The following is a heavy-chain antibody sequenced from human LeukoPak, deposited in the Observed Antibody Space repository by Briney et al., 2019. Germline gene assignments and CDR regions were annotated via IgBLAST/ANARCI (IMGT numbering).Heavy chain of an antibody. Sequence: ASVKVSCKASGYTFTSYDINWVRQATGQGLEWMGWMNPNSGNTGYAQKFQGRVTMTRNTSISTAYMELSSLRSEDTAVYYCARECYDFWSGPFRYYYYYMDVWGKGTTVTVYS. CDR3: ARECYDFWSGPFRYYYYYMDV. CDR2: MNPNSGNT. D-gene: IGHD3-3*01. V-gene: IGHV1-8*01. CDR1: GYTFTSYD. J-gene: IGHJ6*03.